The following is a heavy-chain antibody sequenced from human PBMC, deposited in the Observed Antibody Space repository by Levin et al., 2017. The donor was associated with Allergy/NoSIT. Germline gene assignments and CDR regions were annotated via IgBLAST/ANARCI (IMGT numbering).Heavy chain of an antibody. CDR3: ARRDTDAFDI. CDR1: GYSFTSYW. V-gene: IGHV5-51*01. Sequence: PGGSLRLSCKGSGYSFTSYWIGWVRQMPGKGLEWMGIIYPGDSDTRYSPSFQGQVTISADKSISTAYLQWSSLKASDTAMYYCARRDTDAFDIWGQGTMVTVSS. J-gene: IGHJ3*02. CDR2: IYPGDSDT. D-gene: IGHD2-21*02.